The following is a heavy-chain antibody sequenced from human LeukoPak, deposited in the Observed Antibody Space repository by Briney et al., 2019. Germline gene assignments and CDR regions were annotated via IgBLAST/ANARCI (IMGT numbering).Heavy chain of an antibody. CDR1: RLTFDNYG. Sequence: GGSLTLSCALSRLTFDNYGMTWVPQVREEGVEWVCGINWNGGSTGYADTVKGRFTISRDNAKNSLYLQMNSLRAEDTALYSCASSNRVYGDYLLRAFDIWGQGTMVTVSS. CDR2: INWNGGST. D-gene: IGHD4-17*01. V-gene: IGHV3-20*04. J-gene: IGHJ3*02. CDR3: ASSNRVYGDYLLRAFDI.